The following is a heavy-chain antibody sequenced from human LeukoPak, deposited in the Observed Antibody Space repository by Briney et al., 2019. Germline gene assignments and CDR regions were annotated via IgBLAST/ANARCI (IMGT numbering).Heavy chain of an antibody. V-gene: IGHV3-48*01. CDR1: GFTFSSYS. Sequence: QPGGSLRLSCAASGFTFSSYSMNWVRQAPGKGLEWVSYISSSSSTIYYADSVKGRFTISRDNAKNSLYLQMNSLRAEDTAVYYCARELLWFGERAADYWGRGTLVTVSS. CDR2: ISSSSSTI. J-gene: IGHJ4*02. D-gene: IGHD3-10*01. CDR3: ARELLWFGERAADY.